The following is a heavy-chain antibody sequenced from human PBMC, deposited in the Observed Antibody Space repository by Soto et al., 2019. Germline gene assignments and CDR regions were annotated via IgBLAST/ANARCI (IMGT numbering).Heavy chain of an antibody. J-gene: IGHJ4*02. CDR3: APYSSSSPGIFDY. CDR2: ISGSGGST. Sequence: GGSLRLSCAASGFTFSSYAMSWVRQAPGKGLEWVSAISGSGGSTYYADSVKGRFTISRDNSKNTLYLQMNSLRAEDTAVYYCAPYSSSSPGIFDYWGQGTLVTVSS. D-gene: IGHD6-6*01. V-gene: IGHV3-23*01. CDR1: GFTFSSYA.